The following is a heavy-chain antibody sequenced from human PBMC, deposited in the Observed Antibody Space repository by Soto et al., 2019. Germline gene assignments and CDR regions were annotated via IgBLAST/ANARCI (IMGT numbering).Heavy chain of an antibody. D-gene: IGHD3-9*01. CDR3: ARHGYDIFSSLPPDHETHFDY. CDR1: GGSISSYY. J-gene: IGHJ4*02. CDR2: IYYSGST. V-gene: IGHV4-59*08. Sequence: SETLSLTCTVSGGSISSYYWSWIRQPPGKGLEWIGYIYYSGSTNYNPSLKSRVTISVDTSKNQFSLKLSSVTAADTAVYYCARHGYDIFSSLPPDHETHFDYWGQGTLVTVSS.